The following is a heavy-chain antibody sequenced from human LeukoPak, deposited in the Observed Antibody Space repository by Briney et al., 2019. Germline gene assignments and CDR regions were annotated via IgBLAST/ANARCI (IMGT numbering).Heavy chain of an antibody. CDR1: AFTFSSYA. CDR2: ISASGGGT. V-gene: IGHV3-23*01. Sequence: GGSLRLSCAASAFTFSSYAMSWVRQAPGKGLEWVSSISASGGGTDYADSVKGRFTISRDNSKNTLYLQMNNLRAEDTAVYYCATYTHWVAGDVWGQGTTVTVSS. CDR3: ATYTHWVAGDV. J-gene: IGHJ6*02. D-gene: IGHD3-16*01.